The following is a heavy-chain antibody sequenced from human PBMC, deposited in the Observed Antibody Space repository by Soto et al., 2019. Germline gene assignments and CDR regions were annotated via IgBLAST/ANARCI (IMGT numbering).Heavy chain of an antibody. CDR2: FDPEDGET. J-gene: IGHJ4*02. V-gene: IGHV1-24*01. CDR3: ATGGDIAAAGTYFDY. D-gene: IGHD6-13*01. CDR1: GYTLTELS. Sequence: ASVKVSCKVSGYTLTELSMHWVRQAPGKGLEWMGGFDPEDGETIYAQKFQGRVTMTEDTSIDTAYMELSSLRSEDTAVYYCATGGDIAAAGTYFDYWGQGTLVTVSS.